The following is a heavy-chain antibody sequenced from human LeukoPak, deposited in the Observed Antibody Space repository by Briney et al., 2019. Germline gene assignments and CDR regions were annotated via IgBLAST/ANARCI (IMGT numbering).Heavy chain of an antibody. Sequence: SETLSLTCTVSGYSISSGYYWGWIRQPPGKGLEWIGSIYHSGSTYYNPSLKSRVTISVDTSKYQFSLKLSSVTAADTAVYYCARGRYSGSFDDAFDIWGQGTMVTVSS. CDR3: ARGRYSGSFDDAFDI. V-gene: IGHV4-38-2*02. J-gene: IGHJ3*02. CDR2: IYHSGST. D-gene: IGHD1-26*01. CDR1: GYSISSGYY.